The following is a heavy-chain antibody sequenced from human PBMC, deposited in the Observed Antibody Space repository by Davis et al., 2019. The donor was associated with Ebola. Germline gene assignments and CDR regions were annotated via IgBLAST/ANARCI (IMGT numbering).Heavy chain of an antibody. CDR3: ARERHLMEGLPTATPYY. CDR1: GFTFSSYA. V-gene: IGHV3-30*04. Sequence: GESLKISCVASGFTFSSYAIHWVRQAPGKGLEWVTVISLDGSSKLYADSVKGRFTVSKDNFKNTVYLHMTSLRPEDTAVYHCARERHLMEGLPTATPYYWGQGTLVTVSS. CDR2: ISLDGSSK. D-gene: IGHD3-16*01. J-gene: IGHJ4*02.